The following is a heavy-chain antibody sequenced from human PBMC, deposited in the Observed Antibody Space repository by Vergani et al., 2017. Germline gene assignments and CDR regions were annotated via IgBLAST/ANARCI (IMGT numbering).Heavy chain of an antibody. Sequence: EVQLLQSEGAVVQPGGSLRLSCAASGFTFSSHAMSWVRQGHGPGLEWVSSIKNTGDSTRYADSVKGRFTISRDNSKNTLYLQMNSLRVDDTAVYYCARELRLLYIRFDAWGEGTVVTVSS. CDR3: ARELRLLYIRFDA. J-gene: IGHJ5*02. CDR2: IKNTGDST. V-gene: IGHV3-23*01. D-gene: IGHD2/OR15-2a*01. CDR1: GFTFSSHA.